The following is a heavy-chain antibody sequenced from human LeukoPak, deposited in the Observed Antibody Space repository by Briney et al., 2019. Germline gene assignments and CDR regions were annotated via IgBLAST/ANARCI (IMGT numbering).Heavy chain of an antibody. CDR2: IRTDGNNA. CDR1: GFTFSSYW. J-gene: IGHJ4*02. CDR3: ARITTGASFDF. V-gene: IGHV3-74*01. Sequence: GGSLRLSCAASGFTFSSYWMHWVRQAPGKGLVWVSHIRTDGNNAIYADSVKGRFTVSRDNARNSLYLQMNSLGVEDTAVYYCARITTGASFDFWGQGTLVTVSS. D-gene: IGHD1-1*01.